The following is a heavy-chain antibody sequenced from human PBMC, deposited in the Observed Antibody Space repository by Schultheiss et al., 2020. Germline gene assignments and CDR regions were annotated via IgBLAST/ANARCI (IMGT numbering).Heavy chain of an antibody. CDR3: DVRESGGWGRPANY. V-gene: IGHV3-23*01. CDR1: GFTFSSYA. D-gene: IGHD2-15*01. CDR2: SSDTGDTT. J-gene: IGHJ4*02. Sequence: GESLKISCAASGFTFSSYAMTWVRQAPGKGLEWVSGSSDTGDTTYHADSVKGRFTISRDNSKNTLYLQMNSLRAADTSVYYCDVRESGGWGRPANYWGQGTLVTVSS.